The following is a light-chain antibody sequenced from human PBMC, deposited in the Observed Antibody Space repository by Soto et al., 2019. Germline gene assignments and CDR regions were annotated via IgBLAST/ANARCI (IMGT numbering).Light chain of an antibody. V-gene: IGLV1-44*01. CDR3: ATWADSLIALYV. Sequence: QSVLTQPPSASGAPGQKVTISCSGSTSNIGSNTVNWFQKLPGTAPKLLIYGNHQRPSGVPDRFSGSKSGISASLAISGLQSEDEAYYYCATWADSLIALYVFGSGTRSPS. J-gene: IGLJ1*01. CDR1: TSNIGSNT. CDR2: GNH.